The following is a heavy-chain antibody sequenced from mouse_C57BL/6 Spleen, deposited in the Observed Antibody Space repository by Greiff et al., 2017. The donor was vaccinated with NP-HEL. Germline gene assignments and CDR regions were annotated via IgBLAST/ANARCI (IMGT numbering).Heavy chain of an antibody. J-gene: IGHJ3*01. CDR2: INPNNGGT. Sequence: EVQLQQSGPELVKPGASVKISCKASGYTFTDYYMNWVKQSHGKSLEWIGDINPNNGGTSYNQKFKGKATLTVDKSSSTAYMELRSLTSEDSAVYCCARSTTVEGGGFAYWGQGTLVTVSA. D-gene: IGHD1-1*01. CDR3: ARSTTVEGGGFAY. CDR1: GYTFTDYY. V-gene: IGHV1-26*01.